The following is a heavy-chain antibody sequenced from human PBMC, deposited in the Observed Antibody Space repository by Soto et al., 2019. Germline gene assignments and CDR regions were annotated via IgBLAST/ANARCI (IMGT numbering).Heavy chain of an antibody. J-gene: IGHJ3*02. V-gene: IGHV1-18*01. Sequence: QVQLVQSGAEVKKPGASVKVSCTSSGYMFSTSGFSWVRQAPGQGLEWLGWISVNNGNTKYAQKFQDRVTMTTDTSTTTAHVERRRLRSDDTAVYYCASVAWSGIVAFDIWGQGTMVIVSS. CDR2: ISVNNGNT. CDR1: GYMFSTSG. CDR3: ASVAWSGIVAFDI. D-gene: IGHD3-3*01.